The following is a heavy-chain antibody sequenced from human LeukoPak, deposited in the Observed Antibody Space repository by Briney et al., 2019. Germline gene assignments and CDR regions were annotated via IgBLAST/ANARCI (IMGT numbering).Heavy chain of an antibody. D-gene: IGHD3-10*01. V-gene: IGHV4-34*01. CDR1: GGSFSGYY. J-gene: IGHJ5*02. Sequence: SETLSLTCAVYGGSFSGYYWSWIRQPPGKGLEWIGEINHSGSTNYNPSLKSRVTISVDTSKDQFSLKLSSVTAADTAVYYCARRGMWRYYGSGIQYNWFDPWGQGTLVTVSS. CDR2: INHSGST. CDR3: ARRGMWRYYGSGIQYNWFDP.